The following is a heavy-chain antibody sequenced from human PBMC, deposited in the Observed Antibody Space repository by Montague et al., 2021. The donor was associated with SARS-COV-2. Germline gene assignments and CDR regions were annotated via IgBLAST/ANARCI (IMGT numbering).Heavy chain of an antibody. CDR3: ARMDILTGYYAYGMDV. V-gene: IGHV2-70*01. Sequence: PALVKPTQTLTLTCTFSGFSLSTSGMCVSWIRQPPRKALEWLALIDRDDDKYYSTSLKTRLTISKDTSKNQVVLTMTNMDPVDTATYYCARMDILTGYYAYGMDVWGQGTTVTVSS. J-gene: IGHJ6*02. CDR1: GFSLSTSGMC. D-gene: IGHD3-9*01. CDR2: IDRDDDK.